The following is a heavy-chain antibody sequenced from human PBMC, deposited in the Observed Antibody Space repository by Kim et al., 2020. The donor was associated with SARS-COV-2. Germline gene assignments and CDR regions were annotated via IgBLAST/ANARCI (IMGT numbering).Heavy chain of an antibody. V-gene: IGHV3-33*01. J-gene: IGHJ6*02. CDR1: GFTFSSYG. CDR3: ARPMNYYYYYGMDV. Sequence: GRSLRLSCAASGFTFSSYGMHWVRQAPGKGLEWVAVIWYDGSNKYYADSVKGRFTISRDNSKNTLYLQMNSLRAEDTAVYYCARPMNYYYYYGMDVWGQGTTVTVSS. CDR2: IWYDGSNK.